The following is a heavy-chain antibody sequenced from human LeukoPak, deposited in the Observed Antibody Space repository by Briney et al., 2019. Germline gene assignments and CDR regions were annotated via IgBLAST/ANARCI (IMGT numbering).Heavy chain of an antibody. J-gene: IGHJ5*02. CDR1: GGTFSSYA. V-gene: IGHV3-66*02. Sequence: ASVKVSCKASGGTFSSYAINWVRQAPGKGLEWVAVIYDGGHTDYADSVKGRFTISRDSSKNTLYLQMNSLRPEDTAEYYCARARCDTCGYGSWGQGTLVTVSS. CDR2: IYDGGHT. D-gene: IGHD3-22*01. CDR3: ARARCDTCGYGS.